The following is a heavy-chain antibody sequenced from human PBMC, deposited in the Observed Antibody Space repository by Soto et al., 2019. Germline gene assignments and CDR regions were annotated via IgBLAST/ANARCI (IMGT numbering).Heavy chain of an antibody. V-gene: IGHV3-30*18. J-gene: IGHJ6*02. CDR2: ISYDGSNQ. Sequence: QVQLVESGGGVVQPGKSLRLSCAASGFTFNNYGMHWVRQAPGKGLEWVAIISYDGSNQYYAGPVKGRFTISRDYSKKMLDLQMDSLRTEDTAVYYCAKDERMITFGDPLYGMDVWGQGTTVTVSS. CDR1: GFTFNNYG. D-gene: IGHD3-16*01. CDR3: AKDERMITFGDPLYGMDV.